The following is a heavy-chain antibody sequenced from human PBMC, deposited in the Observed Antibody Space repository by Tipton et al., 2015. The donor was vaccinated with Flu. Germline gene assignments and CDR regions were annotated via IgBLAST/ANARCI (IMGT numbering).Heavy chain of an antibody. J-gene: IGHJ4*02. Sequence: TLSLTCTISGDSISSDYYWGWIRQPPGKGLEWIGNIYRTGTTYRNPSLKSRVTISIDRSKNQFSLKLFSVTAADTAVYYCASAPTWAGSWGQGTLVTVSS. CDR2: IYRTGTT. V-gene: IGHV4-38-2*02. CDR1: GDSISSDYY. CDR3: ASAPTWAGS. D-gene: IGHD3-10*01.